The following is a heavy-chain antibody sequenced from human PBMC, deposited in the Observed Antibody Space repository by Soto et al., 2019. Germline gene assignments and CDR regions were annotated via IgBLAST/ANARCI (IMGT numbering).Heavy chain of an antibody. CDR3: ARVGGSSGYYY. D-gene: IGHD3-22*01. V-gene: IGHV1-69*02. CDR2: IIPILGIA. J-gene: IGHJ4*02. Sequence: QVQLVQSGAEVKKPGSSVKVSCKASGGTFSSYTISWVRQAPGQGLEWMGRIIPILGIANYAQKFQGRVTITADKSTSTAYKELSSMRSEDTAVYYCARVGGSSGYYYWGQGTLVTVSS. CDR1: GGTFSSYT.